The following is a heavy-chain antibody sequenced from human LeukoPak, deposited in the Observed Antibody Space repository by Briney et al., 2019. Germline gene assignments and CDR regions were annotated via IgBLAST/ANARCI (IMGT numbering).Heavy chain of an antibody. J-gene: IGHJ4*02. CDR1: GFTFSSYA. CDR3: TSVNYGSGSYYFDY. CDR2: ISGSGGST. D-gene: IGHD3-10*01. Sequence: GGSLRLSCAASGFTFSSYAMSWVRQAPGKGLEWVSAISGSGGSTCYADSVKGRFTISRDNSKNTLYLQMNSLKTEDTAVYYCTSVNYGSGSYYFDYWGQGTLVTVSS. V-gene: IGHV3-23*01.